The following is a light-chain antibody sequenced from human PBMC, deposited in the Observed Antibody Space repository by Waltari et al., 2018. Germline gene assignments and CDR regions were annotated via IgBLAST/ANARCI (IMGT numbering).Light chain of an antibody. J-gene: IGLJ3*02. Sequence: QSALTQPASVSGSPGQSITISCTGTSSDVGAFNYVSWYQQHPGQAPKLIIYEVSNRPSGVSNRFSGSKSGNTASLTISGLQAEDEADYYCNSYATNSARVFGGGTKLTVL. CDR2: EVS. CDR1: SSDVGAFNY. CDR3: NSYATNSARV. V-gene: IGLV2-14*01.